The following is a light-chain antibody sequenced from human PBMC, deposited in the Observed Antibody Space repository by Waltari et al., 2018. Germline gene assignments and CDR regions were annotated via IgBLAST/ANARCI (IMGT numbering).Light chain of an antibody. Sequence: DIQMTQFPSSVSASVGDRGTITCRASQDISRWLAWYQQKPGKAPKFLIYAASNLQSGVPSRFSGTGSGTDFTLTISSLQPEDFATYYCQQANSFPLTFGGGTKVEIK. CDR1: QDISRW. CDR3: QQANSFPLT. V-gene: IGKV1-12*01. CDR2: AAS. J-gene: IGKJ4*01.